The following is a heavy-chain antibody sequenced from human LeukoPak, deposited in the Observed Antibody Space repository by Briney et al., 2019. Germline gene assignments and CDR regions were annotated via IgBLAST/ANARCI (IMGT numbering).Heavy chain of an antibody. J-gene: IGHJ4*02. CDR2: IYSDNT. CDR3: ARRAGAYSHPYDY. Sequence: RGGSLRLCCTVSGFTVSSNSMSWVRQAPGKGLEWVSFIYSDNTHYSDSVKGRFTISRDNSKNTLYLQMDRLRAEDPAVYFCARRAGAYSHPYDYWGQGTLVTVSS. CDR1: GFTVSSNS. V-gene: IGHV3-53*01. D-gene: IGHD4/OR15-4a*01.